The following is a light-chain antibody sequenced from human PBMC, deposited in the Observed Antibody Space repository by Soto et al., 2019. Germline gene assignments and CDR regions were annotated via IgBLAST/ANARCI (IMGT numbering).Light chain of an antibody. Sequence: QSALTQPAAVSGSPGQSITISCTGTSSDVGGYNYVSWYQQHPGKAPKLMIYEFSNRPSGVSFRFSASKSGNTASLTISGLQAEDEADYYCSSYTSSSTSVFGTGTKVTVL. CDR3: SSYTSSSTSV. CDR1: SSDVGGYNY. CDR2: EFS. V-gene: IGLV2-14*01. J-gene: IGLJ1*01.